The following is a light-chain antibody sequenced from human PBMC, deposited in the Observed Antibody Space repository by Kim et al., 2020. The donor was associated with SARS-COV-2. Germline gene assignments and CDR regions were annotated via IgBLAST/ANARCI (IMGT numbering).Light chain of an antibody. CDR2: DVS. CDR3: SSYLSSNIWV. Sequence: GQSLTISGTGTSSDVGDYKFVSWYQQHPGKAPKLTIYDVSKRPSGVSNRFSGSKSGNTASLTISGLQTEDEADYYCSSYLSSNIWVFGGGTQLTVL. CDR1: SSDVGDYKF. V-gene: IGLV2-14*03. J-gene: IGLJ3*02.